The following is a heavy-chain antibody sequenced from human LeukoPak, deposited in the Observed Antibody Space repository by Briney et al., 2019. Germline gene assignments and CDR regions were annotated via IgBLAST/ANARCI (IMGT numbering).Heavy chain of an antibody. Sequence: GGSLRLSCAASGFTFSSYEMNWLRQAPGKGLVWVARINVEGNYIDYAESVKGRFTISRDSAKNTSYLQMNSLRAEDTAVYSCARDLTGPYDHWGQGTLVTVSS. J-gene: IGHJ4*02. CDR3: ARDLTGPYDH. CDR1: GFTFSSYE. V-gene: IGHV3-74*01. CDR2: INVEGNYI. D-gene: IGHD3-22*01.